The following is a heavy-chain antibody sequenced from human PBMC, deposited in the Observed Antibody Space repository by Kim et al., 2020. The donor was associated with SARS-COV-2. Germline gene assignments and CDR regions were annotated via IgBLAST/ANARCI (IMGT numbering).Heavy chain of an antibody. J-gene: IGHJ4*02. D-gene: IGHD2-21*01. CDR2: INHSGST. V-gene: IGHV4-34*01. CDR1: GGSFSGYY. CDR3: ARGGHIRY. Sequence: SETLSLTCAVYGGSFSGYYWSWIRQPPGKGLEWIGEINHSGSTNYNPSLKSRVTISVDTSKNQFSLKLSSVTAADTAVYYCARGGHIRYWGQGTLVTVS.